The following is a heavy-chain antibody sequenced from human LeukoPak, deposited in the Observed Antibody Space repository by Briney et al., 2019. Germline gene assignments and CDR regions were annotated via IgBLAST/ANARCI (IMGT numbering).Heavy chain of an antibody. Sequence: SETPSLTCTVSGGSISSYYWSWIRQPPGKGLEWIGYIYYSGSTNYNPSLKSRVTMSVDTSKNQFSLKLISVTAADTAVYYCARTYYDSSGYYYFFDYWGQGTLVTVSS. D-gene: IGHD3-22*01. CDR3: ARTYYDSSGYYYFFDY. CDR1: GGSISSYY. V-gene: IGHV4-59*01. CDR2: IYYSGST. J-gene: IGHJ4*02.